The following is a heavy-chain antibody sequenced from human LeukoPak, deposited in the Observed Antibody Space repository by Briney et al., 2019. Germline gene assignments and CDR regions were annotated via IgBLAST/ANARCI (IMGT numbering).Heavy chain of an antibody. J-gene: IGHJ4*02. Sequence: GGSLRLSCAASGFTFTNSWMAWVRQAPGKGLEWVANIKQDGSTKHYVDSLKCRFTISRDNPKNSLYLQMNNLRADDTAVYYCTRGTDGSLDYWGQGILVTVAS. V-gene: IGHV3-7*01. CDR3: TRGTDGSLDY. CDR1: GFTFTNSW. D-gene: IGHD2-8*01. CDR2: IKQDGSTK.